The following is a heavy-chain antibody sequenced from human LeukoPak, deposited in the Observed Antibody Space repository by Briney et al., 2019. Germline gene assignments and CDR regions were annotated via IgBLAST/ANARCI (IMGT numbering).Heavy chain of an antibody. V-gene: IGHV1-69*05. Sequence: SVKVSCKXSGGTFNNSAISWVRQAPGQGLEWLGGIMPLFGTAGYSQKFQGRVTITKDESTRTVYLELTSLTSDDTAVYYCARDVHGDYGSGWFDPWGQGTLVSVSS. CDR3: ARDVHGDYGSGWFDP. J-gene: IGHJ5*02. CDR2: IMPLFGTA. D-gene: IGHD4-17*01. CDR1: GGTFNNSA.